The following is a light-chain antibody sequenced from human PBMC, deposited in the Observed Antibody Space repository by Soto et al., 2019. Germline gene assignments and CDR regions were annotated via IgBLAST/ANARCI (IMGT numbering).Light chain of an antibody. Sequence: EIVLTQSPGTLSLSPGERATLSCRASQSVSSSYLAWYQQKPGQAPRLLIYGASSRPTGIPDRFSGSGSGTDFTLTISRLEPEDFAVYYCQQYGSSFGPGTKVDIK. J-gene: IGKJ3*01. V-gene: IGKV3-20*01. CDR3: QQYGSS. CDR1: QSVSSSY. CDR2: GAS.